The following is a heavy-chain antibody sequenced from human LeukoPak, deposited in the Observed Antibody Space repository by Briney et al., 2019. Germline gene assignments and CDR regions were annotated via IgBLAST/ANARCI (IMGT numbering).Heavy chain of an antibody. CDR3: ARESDIPMFDY. CDR2: IYYSGST. J-gene: IGHJ4*02. Sequence: SQTLSLTCTVSGGSISSGDYYWSWIRQPPGKCLEWIGYIYYSGSTYYNPSLKSRVTISVDTSKNQFSLKLSSVTAADTAVYCCARESDIPMFDYWGQGTQVTVSS. V-gene: IGHV4-30-4*08. D-gene: IGHD2-15*01. CDR1: GGSISSGDYY.